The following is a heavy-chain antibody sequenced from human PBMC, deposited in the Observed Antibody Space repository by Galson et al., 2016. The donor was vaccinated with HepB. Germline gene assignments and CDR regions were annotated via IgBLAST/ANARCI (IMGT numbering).Heavy chain of an antibody. Sequence: SLRLSCAASGFIFSDYDMHWVRQVTGKSLEWVSAIDSAGDTFYPGSVKGRFTISRDNAKNSLYLQMNSLRVEDTAVYYCARGTGMDGWGQGTTVTVSS. J-gene: IGHJ6*01. V-gene: IGHV3-13*01. CDR2: IDSAGDT. CDR1: GFIFSDYD. CDR3: ARGTGMDG.